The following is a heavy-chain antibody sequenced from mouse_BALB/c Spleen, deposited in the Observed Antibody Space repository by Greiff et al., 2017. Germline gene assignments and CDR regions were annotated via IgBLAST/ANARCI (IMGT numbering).Heavy chain of an antibody. D-gene: IGHD2-12*01. J-gene: IGHJ4*01. Sequence: VQLQESGPGLVKPSQSLSLTCTVTGYSITSDYAWNWIRQFPGNKLEWMGYISYSGSTSYNPSLKSRISITRDTSKNQFFLQLNSVTTEDTATYYCAREGYYRSSMDYWGQGTSVTVSS. CDR3: AREGYYRSSMDY. V-gene: IGHV3-2*02. CDR2: ISYSGST. CDR1: GYSITSDYA.